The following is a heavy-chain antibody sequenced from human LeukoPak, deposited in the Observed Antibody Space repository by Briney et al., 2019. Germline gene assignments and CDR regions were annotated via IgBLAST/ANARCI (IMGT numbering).Heavy chain of an antibody. D-gene: IGHD4/OR15-4a*01. CDR2: INHSGST. CDR3: ARGTEHDYKNVDFDY. Sequence: SETLSLTCAVYGGSFSGYYWSWIRQPPGKGLEWIGEINHSGSTNYNPSLKSRVTISVDTSKNQFSLKLSSVTAADTAVYYCARGTEHDYKNVDFDYWGQGTLVTVSS. CDR1: GGSFSGYY. V-gene: IGHV4-34*01. J-gene: IGHJ4*02.